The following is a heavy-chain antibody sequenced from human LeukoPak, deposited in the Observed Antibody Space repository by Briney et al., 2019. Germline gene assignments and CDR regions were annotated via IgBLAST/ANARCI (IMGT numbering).Heavy chain of an antibody. CDR1: GGSISSYY. V-gene: IGHV4-59*01. CDR2: IYYSGST. D-gene: IGHD3-10*01. J-gene: IGHJ6*03. Sequence: SETLSLTCTVSGGSISSYYWSWIRQPPGKGLEWIGYIYYSGSTNYNPSLKSRVTISVDTSKNQFSLKLSSVTAADTAVYYCARDRVTMVRGNYYYYMDVWGKGTTVTISS. CDR3: ARDRVTMVRGNYYYYMDV.